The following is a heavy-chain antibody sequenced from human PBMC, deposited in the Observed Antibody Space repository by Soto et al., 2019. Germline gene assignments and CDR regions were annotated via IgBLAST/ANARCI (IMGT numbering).Heavy chain of an antibody. CDR1: GGSISSYY. J-gene: IGHJ4*01. CDR3: ARVVLGGGSHHFDY. Sequence: SETLSLTCTVSGGSISSYYWSWIRQPPGKGLEWIGYIYYSGSTNYNPSLKSRVTISVDTSKNQFSLKLSSVTAADTAVYYCARVVLGGGSHHFDYWGHGTLVTVSS. V-gene: IGHV4-59*01. CDR2: IYYSGST. D-gene: IGHD1-26*01.